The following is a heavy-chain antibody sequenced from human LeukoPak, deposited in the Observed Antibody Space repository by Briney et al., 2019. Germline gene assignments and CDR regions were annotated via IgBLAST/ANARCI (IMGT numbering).Heavy chain of an antibody. J-gene: IGHJ4*02. Sequence: TLSLTCAVSGGSISSGGYSWSWIRQPPGKGLEWIGYIYHSGSTYYNPSLKSRVTISVDRSKNQFSLKLSSVTAADTAVYYCARGGRFGDSYYFDYWGQGTLVTVSS. CDR2: IYHSGST. D-gene: IGHD3-10*01. V-gene: IGHV4-30-2*01. CDR3: ARGGRFGDSYYFDY. CDR1: GGSISSGGYS.